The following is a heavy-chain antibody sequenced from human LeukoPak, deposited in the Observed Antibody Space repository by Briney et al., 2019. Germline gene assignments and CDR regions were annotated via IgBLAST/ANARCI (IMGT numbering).Heavy chain of an antibody. D-gene: IGHD3-22*01. CDR1: GFTFSSYW. V-gene: IGHV3-7*01. CDR3: ARGGYYDSSGYSWYY. Sequence: GGSLRLSCAASGFTFSSYWMSWVRQAPGKGLEWVANIKQDGSEKYYVDSVKGRFTISRDNAKNSLYLQMNSLRAEDTAVYYCARGGYYDSSGYSWYYWGQGTLVTVSS. CDR2: IKQDGSEK. J-gene: IGHJ4*02.